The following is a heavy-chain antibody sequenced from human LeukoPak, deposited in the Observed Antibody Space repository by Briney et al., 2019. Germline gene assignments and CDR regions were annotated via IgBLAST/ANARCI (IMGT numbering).Heavy chain of an antibody. CDR2: IIPIFGTA. J-gene: IGHJ4*02. Sequence: SVKVSCKASGGTFSSYAISWVRQAPGQGLEWMGGIIPIFGTANYAQKFQGRVTITADESTSTAYMELSSLRSEDTAVYYCARGRVSGSPGPFNYWGQGTLVTVSS. V-gene: IGHV1-69*13. CDR3: ARGRVSGSPGPFNY. D-gene: IGHD1-26*01. CDR1: GGTFSSYA.